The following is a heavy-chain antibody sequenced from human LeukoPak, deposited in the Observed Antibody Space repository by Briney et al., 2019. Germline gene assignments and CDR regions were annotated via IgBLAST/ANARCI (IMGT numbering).Heavy chain of an antibody. J-gene: IGHJ2*01. V-gene: IGHV4-34*01. CDR2: VNHSGST. CDR3: AREDYYGSGRLRYFDI. CDR1: GGSFSAYY. D-gene: IGHD3-10*01. Sequence: SETLSLTCAVFGGSFSAYYWSWIRQPPGKGLEWIGEVNHSGSTNYNPSLKSRVTISIDTPKKRVSLKLRSVTAADTAVYYCAREDYYGSGRLRYFDIWGRGTLVTISS.